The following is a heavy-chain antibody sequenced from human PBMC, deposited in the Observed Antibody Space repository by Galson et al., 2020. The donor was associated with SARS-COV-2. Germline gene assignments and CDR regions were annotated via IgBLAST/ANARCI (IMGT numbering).Heavy chain of an antibody. D-gene: IGHD6-13*01. Sequence: GESLKISCAASGFTFSNYAMHWVRQAPGKGLEWVAVIWYDGRNKYYADSVNGRFTIYRDNSKNTVYLQMNSLKVEDTAVYYCARELKEAATDYWGQGTLVTVSS. CDR2: IWYDGRNK. CDR3: ARELKEAATDY. CDR1: GFTFSNYA. V-gene: IGHV3-33*01. J-gene: IGHJ4*02.